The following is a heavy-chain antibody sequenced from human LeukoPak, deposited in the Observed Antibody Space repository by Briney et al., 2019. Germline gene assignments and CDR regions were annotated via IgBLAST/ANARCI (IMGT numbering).Heavy chain of an antibody. Sequence: PSETLSLTCTVSGGSISTYSWTWIRQPPGKGLEWIAYIYYSGSTNYNPSLKSRVTISVDTSKNQFSLKLSSVTAADTAVYYCASPYSSGWSHLFDYWGQGTLVTVSS. CDR1: GGSISTYS. V-gene: IGHV4-59*08. CDR3: ASPYSSGWSHLFDY. J-gene: IGHJ4*02. D-gene: IGHD6-19*01. CDR2: IYYSGST.